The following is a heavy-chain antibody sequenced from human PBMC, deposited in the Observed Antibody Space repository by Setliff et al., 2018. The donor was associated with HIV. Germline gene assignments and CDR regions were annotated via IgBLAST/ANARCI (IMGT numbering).Heavy chain of an antibody. CDR2: IYPSGRT. Sequence: KPSETLSLTCAVSGDSMSSGDYSWNWIRQSPGKGLEWIGYIYPSGRTYYNPSLKNRVTMSIDRSKKQFSLNLSSVTAADTALYFCVREGAGSGSYYLDFWGQGILVTVS. CDR1: GDSMSSGDYS. J-gene: IGHJ4*02. CDR3: VREGAGSGSYYLDF. D-gene: IGHD3-10*01. V-gene: IGHV4-30-2*06.